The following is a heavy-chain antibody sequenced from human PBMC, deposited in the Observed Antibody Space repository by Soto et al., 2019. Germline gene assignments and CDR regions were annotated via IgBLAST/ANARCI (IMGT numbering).Heavy chain of an antibody. J-gene: IGHJ5*01. Sequence: EVEMLESGGGLVQPGGSLRLSCVASGFTFSTHGLTWVRQAPGKGLEWVSSIGHSGGGTYYADSAKGRFTVSRDNSNNIVYLQMNNLRAEDTAVYYCAKEIPLNWFDSWGQGTRVTVSS. CDR1: GFTFSTHG. V-gene: IGHV3-23*01. D-gene: IGHD2-21*01. CDR3: AKEIPLNWFDS. CDR2: IGHSGGGT.